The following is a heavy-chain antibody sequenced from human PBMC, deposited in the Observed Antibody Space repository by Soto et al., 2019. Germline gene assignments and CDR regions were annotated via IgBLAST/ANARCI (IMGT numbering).Heavy chain of an antibody. Sequence: EVQLLESGGGLVQPGGSLRLSCADSGFRFSSYSMSWVRQTPGKGLEWVAAITATGDRTYYADSVTGRFTISRDNSKKTHYLQMTSLRAEDTAMYYCATMNGYFEYWGQGTPVTVSP. CDR2: ITATGDRT. CDR3: ATMNGYFEY. V-gene: IGHV3-23*01. CDR1: GFRFSSYS. J-gene: IGHJ4*02. D-gene: IGHD3-22*01.